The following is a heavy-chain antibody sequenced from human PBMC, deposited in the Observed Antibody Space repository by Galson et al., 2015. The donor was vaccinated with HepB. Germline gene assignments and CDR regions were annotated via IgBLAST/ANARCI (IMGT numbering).Heavy chain of an antibody. CDR3: AKDRQYYYDSSGYYGLDC. CDR1: GFTFSSYA. V-gene: IGHV3-23*01. J-gene: IGHJ4*02. Sequence: SLRLSCAASGFTFSSYAMSWVRQAPGKGLGWVSAISGSGGTTYYADSVKGRFTISRDNSENTLFLQMNTLRAEDTAVYYCAKDRQYYYDSSGYYGLDCWGQGTLVTVSS. CDR2: ISGSGGTT. D-gene: IGHD3-22*01.